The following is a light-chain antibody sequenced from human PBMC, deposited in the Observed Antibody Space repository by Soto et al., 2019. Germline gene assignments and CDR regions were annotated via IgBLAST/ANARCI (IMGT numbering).Light chain of an antibody. CDR3: SSYTISNTLPFV. V-gene: IGLV2-14*01. CDR2: EVT. J-gene: IGLJ1*01. Sequence: QSVLTQPASVSGSPGQSITTSCTETRRDVGGYNYVSWYQQYPGKSPKLLIYEVTHRPSGVSNRFSGSKSGNTASLTISGLQAEDEADYYCSSYTISNTLPFVFGTGTKVTVL. CDR1: RRDVGGYNY.